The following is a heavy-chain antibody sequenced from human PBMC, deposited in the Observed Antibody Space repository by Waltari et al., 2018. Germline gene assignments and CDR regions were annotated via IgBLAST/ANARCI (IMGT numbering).Heavy chain of an antibody. CDR3: AREGRAAAGTDY. V-gene: IGHV4-34*02. CDR2: INHSGYT. CDR1: GGPSCGYF. Sequence: QVHLQQWGAGLLKPSETLSLTCAVSGGPSCGYFCSWFGKPPGKGLECLGEINHSGYTNYNPSLNSLVTISVDTSKNQFSLKLCSVTAADTAVYYCAREGRAAAGTDYWSQGTLVTVSS. D-gene: IGHD6-13*01. J-gene: IGHJ4*02.